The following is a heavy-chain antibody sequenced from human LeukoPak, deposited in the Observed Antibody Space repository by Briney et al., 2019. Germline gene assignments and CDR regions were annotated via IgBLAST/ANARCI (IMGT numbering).Heavy chain of an antibody. Sequence: SETLSLTCTVSGGSISSGDYYWSWIRQPPGKGLEWIGYIYYSGSTCYNPSLKSRVTISVDTSKNQFSLKLSSVTAADTAVYYCARAGSCGGDCYYYFDYWGQGTLVTVSS. V-gene: IGHV4-30-4*01. CDR1: GGSISSGDYY. CDR2: IYYSGST. CDR3: ARAGSCGGDCYYYFDY. D-gene: IGHD2-21*02. J-gene: IGHJ4*02.